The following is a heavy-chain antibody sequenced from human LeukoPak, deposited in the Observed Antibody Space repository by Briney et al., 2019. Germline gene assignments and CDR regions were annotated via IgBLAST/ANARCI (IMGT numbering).Heavy chain of an antibody. CDR2: INQGGSET. V-gene: IGHV3-7*01. Sequence: PGRSLRLSCAASGFTFSNHWMSWVRQAPGNGLEWLANINQGGSETYYADSVKGRFTISRDNAKSALHLELNSLRVEDTALYYCATEDCTDKGDFDLWGRGTLVTVSS. D-gene: IGHD2/OR15-2a*01. J-gene: IGHJ2*01. CDR3: ATEDCTDKGDFDL. CDR1: GFTFSNHW.